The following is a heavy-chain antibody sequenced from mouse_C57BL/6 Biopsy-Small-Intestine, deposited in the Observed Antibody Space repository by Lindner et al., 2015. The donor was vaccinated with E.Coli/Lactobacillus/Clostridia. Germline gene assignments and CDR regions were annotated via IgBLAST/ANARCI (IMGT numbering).Heavy chain of an antibody. D-gene: IGHD5-2*01. V-gene: IGHV1-64*01. CDR1: GYTFTSYF. CDR3: ATSRIAALDV. Sequence: PVKVSCKASGYTFTSYFMHWVRQAPGQGLERMGRINTHSGGTNYAQKFQGRVTMTRDASISTANMELSSLRFDDTAVYYCATSRIAALDVWGQGTTVTVSS. J-gene: IGHJ1*01. CDR2: INTHSGGT.